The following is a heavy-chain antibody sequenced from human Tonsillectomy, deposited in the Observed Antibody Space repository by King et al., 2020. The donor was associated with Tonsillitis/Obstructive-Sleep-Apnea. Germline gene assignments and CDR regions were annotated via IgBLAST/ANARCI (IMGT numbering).Heavy chain of an antibody. CDR1: GGSINRSSDY. J-gene: IGHJ4*02. Sequence: QLQESGPGLVKPSETLSLTCTVSGGSINRSSDYWGWIRQPPGKGLEWIGSVYYSGSTYYTPSLKSRVTMSVDTSKNQFSLKLSSVTPADTAVYYCARHGYLRYFDWLFDYWGQGTLVTVSS. CDR2: VYYSGST. CDR3: ARHGYLRYFDWLFDY. V-gene: IGHV4-39*01. D-gene: IGHD3-9*01.